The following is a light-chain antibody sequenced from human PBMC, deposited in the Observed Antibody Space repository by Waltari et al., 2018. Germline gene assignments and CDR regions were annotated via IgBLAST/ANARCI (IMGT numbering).Light chain of an antibody. V-gene: IGKV1-5*03. CDR3: QQYNSSPWT. J-gene: IGKJ1*01. Sequence: DVQMTQSTSTLSAVVGDRVSLTCRASQRVNMWLAWYQQKPGKAPRLLIYTTSTLESGVPSRFSGSGSGTDFTLTISGLQPDDFATYFCQQYNSSPWTFGQGTKLDI. CDR1: QRVNMW. CDR2: TTS.